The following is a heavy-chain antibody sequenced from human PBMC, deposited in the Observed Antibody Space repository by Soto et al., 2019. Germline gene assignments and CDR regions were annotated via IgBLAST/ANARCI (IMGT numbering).Heavy chain of an antibody. CDR3: ATGMDNAKIHR. CDR2: IHSDNT. Sequence: EVQLVESGGDLVRPGGSLRLSCAASGFTVSSTYMSWVRQAPGKGLEWVSFIHSDNTFYADSVRGRFTISRDNSKNTVSLQMKSLRADDPAVYHCATGMDNAKIHRWGQGTLVTVSS. CDR1: GFTVSSTY. J-gene: IGHJ1*01. D-gene: IGHD1-1*01. V-gene: IGHV3-66*01.